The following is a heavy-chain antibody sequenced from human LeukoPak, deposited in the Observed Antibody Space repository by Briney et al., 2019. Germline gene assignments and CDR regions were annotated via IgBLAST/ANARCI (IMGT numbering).Heavy chain of an antibody. V-gene: IGHV3-30-3*01. CDR2: ISYDGSNK. J-gene: IGHJ4*01. D-gene: IGHD6-19*01. Sequence: GRALRLSCAASGFTFSSYAMHWVRQAPGKGLEWVAVISYDGSNKYYADSVKGRFTISRDNSKNTLYLQMNSLRAEDTAVYYCARTNHPQSLVLGYYFDYWGHETLLTVSS. CDR3: ARTNHPQSLVLGYYFDY. CDR1: GFTFSSYA.